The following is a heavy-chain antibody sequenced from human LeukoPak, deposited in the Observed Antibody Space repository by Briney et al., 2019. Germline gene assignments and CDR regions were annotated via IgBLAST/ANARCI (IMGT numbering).Heavy chain of an antibody. CDR1: GFSLSTRGMC. CDR2: IDWDDDK. CDR3: ARETDAGGYNYVFDY. Sequence: SGPTLVNPTQTLTLTCTFSGFSLSTRGMCVSWIRQPPGKAPEWLARIDWDDDKYYTSSLKTRLTVSKDTSRKQVVLTMTDLDPVDTATYYCARETDAGGYNYVFDYWGQGTLVTVSS. D-gene: IGHD5-24*01. V-gene: IGHV2-70*11. J-gene: IGHJ4*02.